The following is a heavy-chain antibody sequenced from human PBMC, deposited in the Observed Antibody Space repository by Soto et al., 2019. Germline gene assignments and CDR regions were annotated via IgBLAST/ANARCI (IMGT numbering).Heavy chain of an antibody. CDR2: IYYTGST. CDR1: GGSISSYF. V-gene: IGHV4-59*01. D-gene: IGHD3-16*01. J-gene: IGHJ4*02. Sequence: SETLSLTCTVSGGSISSYFWSWIRQPPGNGLEWIGYIYYTGSTNYNPSLKSRVTISVDTSKNQFSLKLSSVTAADTAVYYCARDSTWGIGYFDYWGQGTLVTVSS. CDR3: ARDSTWGIGYFDY.